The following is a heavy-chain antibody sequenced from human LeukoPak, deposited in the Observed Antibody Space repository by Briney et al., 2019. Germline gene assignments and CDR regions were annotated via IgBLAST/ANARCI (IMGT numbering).Heavy chain of an antibody. CDR1: GGTFTSYT. D-gene: IGHD2-15*01. J-gene: IGHJ4*02. CDR2: IIPILGIA. Sequence: SVKVSCKASGGTFTSYTISWVRQAPAQGLEWMGRIIPILGIANYAQKFQGRVTITADKSTSTAYMELSSLRSEDTAVYYCARDCSGGSCYDYWGQGTLVTVSS. CDR3: ARDCSGGSCYDY. V-gene: IGHV1-69*04.